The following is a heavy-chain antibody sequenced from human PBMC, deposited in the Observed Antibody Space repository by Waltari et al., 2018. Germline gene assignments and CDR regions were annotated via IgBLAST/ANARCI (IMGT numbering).Heavy chain of an antibody. J-gene: IGHJ6*03. CDR3: ARGGGPLLWFGELQGYYMDV. V-gene: IGHV1-69-2*01. Sequence: EVQLVQSGAEVKKPGATVKISCKVSGYTFTDYYMHWVQQAPGKGLEWMGLVDPEDGETIYAEKFQGRVTITADTSTDTAYMELSSLRAEDTAVYYCARGGGPLLWFGELQGYYMDVWGKGTTVTISS. CDR2: VDPEDGET. D-gene: IGHD3-10*01. CDR1: GYTFTDYY.